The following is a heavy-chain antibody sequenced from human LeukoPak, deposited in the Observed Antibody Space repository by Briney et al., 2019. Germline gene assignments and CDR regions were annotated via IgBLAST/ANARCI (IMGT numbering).Heavy chain of an antibody. CDR3: ATLYNFALWD. J-gene: IGHJ4*02. V-gene: IGHV3-7*01. CDR2: IKPDGSEK. D-gene: IGHD1-1*01. CDR1: GFTFSSYW. Sequence: GGSLRLSCAASGFTFSSYWMSWVRQAPGKGLEWVANIKPDGSEKYYVDSVKGRFTFSRDNAKNSLYLQMNSLRAEDTAVYYCATLYNFALWDWGQGTLVTVSS.